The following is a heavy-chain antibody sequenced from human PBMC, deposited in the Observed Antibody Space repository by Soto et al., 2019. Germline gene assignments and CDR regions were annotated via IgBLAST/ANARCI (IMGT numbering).Heavy chain of an antibody. CDR3: AKDPPIYSYDSSGQFDY. CDR1: GFTFSSYA. Sequence: LRLSCAASGFTFSSYAMSWVRQAPGKGLEWVSAISGSGGSTYYADSVKGRFTISRDNSKNTLYLQMNGLRAEDTAVYYCAKDPPIYSYDSSGQFDYWGQGTLVTVSS. J-gene: IGHJ4*02. CDR2: ISGSGGST. D-gene: IGHD3-22*01. V-gene: IGHV3-23*01.